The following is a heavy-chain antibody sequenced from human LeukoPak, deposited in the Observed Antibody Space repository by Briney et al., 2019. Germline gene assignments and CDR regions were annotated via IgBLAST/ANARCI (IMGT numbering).Heavy chain of an antibody. CDR2: ISYGGSDE. CDR3: GRGVDENPPLNRPGGE. V-gene: IGHV3-30*16. CDR1: GFTFSRYA. D-gene: IGHD1-14*01. J-gene: IGHJ4*02. Sequence: GRSLRLSCAASGFTFSRYAMHWVRQAPGKGLEWVAVISYGGSDEFYADSVRGRFTISRDNSANTVYLQMNSLKPEDTAVYSCGRGVDENPPLNRPGGEWGQGTLVTVSS.